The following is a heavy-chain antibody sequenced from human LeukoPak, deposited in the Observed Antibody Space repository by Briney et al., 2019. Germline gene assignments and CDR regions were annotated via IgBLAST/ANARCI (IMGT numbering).Heavy chain of an antibody. V-gene: IGHV3-30*02. J-gene: IGHJ4*02. Sequence: GGSLRLSCAASGFTFSSYGMHCVRVAPGKGLECVAFIRKEGSKKYYADSVKGRFTISRDNSKNTRYLQMSSLRAEDTAVYYCAKDWAYTARDYFDYGGQGTLVTVSS. D-gene: IGHD3-16*01. CDR1: GFTFSSYG. CDR2: IRKEGSKK. CDR3: AKDWAYTARDYFDY.